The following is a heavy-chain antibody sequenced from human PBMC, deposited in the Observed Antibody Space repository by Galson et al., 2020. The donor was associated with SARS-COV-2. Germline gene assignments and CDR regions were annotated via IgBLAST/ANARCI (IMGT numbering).Heavy chain of an antibody. CDR1: GGSISSTNYY. CDR3: ARDRYSSSDFDY. D-gene: IGHD6-6*01. Sequence: SETLSLTCTVSGGSISSTNYYWGWIRQPPGKGLEWIGSIYYSGSTYYNPSLKSRVTISVDTSKNQFSLKLSSVTAADTAVYYCARDRYSSSDFDYWGQGTLVTVSS. V-gene: IGHV4-39*07. CDR2: IYYSGST. J-gene: IGHJ4*02.